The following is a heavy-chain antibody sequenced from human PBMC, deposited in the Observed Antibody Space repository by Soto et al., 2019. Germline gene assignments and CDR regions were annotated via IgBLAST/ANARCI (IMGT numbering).Heavy chain of an antibody. V-gene: IGHV4-4*07. CDR3: ASGPLVSRYYGLNV. J-gene: IGHJ6*02. Sequence: QVQLQESGPGLVKPSETLSLTCYVSGVSMNDYYWSWIRQTAGRGLEWIGRIFTNGNTNYNPSLRGRLTMSVYTSTNQVSLRLTSVTAADTAVYSCASGPLVSRYYGLNVWGQGTTVTVSS. CDR2: IFTNGNT. CDR1: GVSMNDYY.